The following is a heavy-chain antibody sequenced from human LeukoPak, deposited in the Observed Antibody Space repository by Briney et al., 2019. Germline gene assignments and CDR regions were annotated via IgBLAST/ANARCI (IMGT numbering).Heavy chain of an antibody. J-gene: IGHJ4*02. CDR2: IYYSGST. Sequence: PSETLSLTCTVSGGPISNHNYYWGWIRQPPGKGLEWIGSIYYSGSTYYNPSLKSRVTISVDTSKNHFSLRLNSVTAADTAVYYCARKAVAADYWGQGTLVTVSS. V-gene: IGHV4-39*07. D-gene: IGHD6-19*01. CDR3: ARKAVAADY. CDR1: GGPISNHNYY.